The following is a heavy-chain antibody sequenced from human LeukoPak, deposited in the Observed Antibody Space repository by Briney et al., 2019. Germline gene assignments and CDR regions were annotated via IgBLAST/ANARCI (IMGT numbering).Heavy chain of an antibody. V-gene: IGHV1-18*01. Sequence: ASVKVSCKASGFTFTNYGISWVRQAPGQGLEWMGWISAYNGDTNYAQKLQDRVTMTTDTSTSTAYMELRSLRSDDTAVYYCARNRGIAVAGTNYGMDVWGQGTTVTVSS. CDR1: GFTFTNYG. CDR3: ARNRGIAVAGTNYGMDV. CDR2: ISAYNGDT. D-gene: IGHD6-19*01. J-gene: IGHJ6*02.